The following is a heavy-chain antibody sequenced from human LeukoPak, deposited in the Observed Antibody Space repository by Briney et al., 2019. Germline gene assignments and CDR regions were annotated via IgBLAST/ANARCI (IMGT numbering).Heavy chain of an antibody. D-gene: IGHD2-15*01. CDR2: ISAYNGNT. CDR3: ARSATGYYYYGMDV. CDR1: GHTFTSYG. J-gene: IGHJ6*02. Sequence: ASVKVSCKASGHTFTSYGISWVRQAPGQGLEWMGWISAYNGNTNYAQKLQGRVTMTTDTSTSTAYMELRSLRSDDTAVYYCARSATGYYYYGMDVWGQGTTVTVSS. V-gene: IGHV1-18*01.